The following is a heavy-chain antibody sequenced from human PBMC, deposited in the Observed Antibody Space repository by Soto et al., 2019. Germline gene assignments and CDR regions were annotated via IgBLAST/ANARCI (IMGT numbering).Heavy chain of an antibody. D-gene: IGHD6-6*01. J-gene: IGHJ6*01. V-gene: IGHV1-2*04. Sequence: ASVKVSCKASGCTFTGYYMHWVRQAPGQGLEWMGWINPNSGGTNYAQKFQGWVTMTRDTSISTAYMELSRLRSDDTAVYYCARDKPLSAARSHYGMDVWRQGTTVTVSS. CDR1: GCTFTGYY. CDR2: INPNSGGT. CDR3: ARDKPLSAARSHYGMDV.